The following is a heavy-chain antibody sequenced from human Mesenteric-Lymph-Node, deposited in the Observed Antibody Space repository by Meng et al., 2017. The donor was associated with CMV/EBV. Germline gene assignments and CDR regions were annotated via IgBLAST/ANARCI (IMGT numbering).Heavy chain of an antibody. CDR1: RSSFY. V-gene: IGHV4-39*01. CDR3: ARRLRHDYGDYVVVWYFDY. J-gene: IGHJ4*02. D-gene: IGHD4-17*01. Sequence: RSSFYWASIRQPPGKGLVWIAAMSYSGRTYSNPSLQSRVTISVDTSKDQFSLNLSSVTAADTAVYYCARRLRHDYGDYVVVWYFDYWGQGALVTVSS. CDR2: MSYSGRT.